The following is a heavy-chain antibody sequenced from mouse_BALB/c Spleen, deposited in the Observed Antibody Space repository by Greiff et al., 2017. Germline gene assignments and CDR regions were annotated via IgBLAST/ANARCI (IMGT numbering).Heavy chain of an antibody. J-gene: IGHJ2*01. Sequence: EVQGVESGPGLVKPSQSLSLTCTVTGYSITSDYAWNWIRQFPGNKLEWMGYISYSGSTSYNPSLKSRISITRDTSKNQFFLQLNSVTTEDTATYYCMITTYYFDYWGQGTTLTVSS. CDR1: GYSITSDYA. V-gene: IGHV3-2*02. D-gene: IGHD2-4*01. CDR3: MITTYYFDY. CDR2: ISYSGST.